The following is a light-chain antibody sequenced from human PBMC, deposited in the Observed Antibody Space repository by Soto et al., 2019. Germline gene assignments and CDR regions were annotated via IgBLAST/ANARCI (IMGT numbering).Light chain of an antibody. J-gene: IGKJ3*01. V-gene: IGKV3-15*01. CDR3: QQRSKWPLT. CDR1: QSVSSN. Sequence: EIVMTQSPATLSVSPGERASLSCRASQSVSSNLAWYQQKPGQTPRLLIYATSTRATGIPARFSGSGPGTDFTLTISSLEPEDFAVYYCQQRSKWPLTFGPGTKVDIK. CDR2: ATS.